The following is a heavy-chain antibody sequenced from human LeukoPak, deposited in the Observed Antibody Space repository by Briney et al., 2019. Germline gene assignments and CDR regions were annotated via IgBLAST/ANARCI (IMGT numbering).Heavy chain of an antibody. CDR2: INHSGST. V-gene: IGHV4-34*01. CDR3: ARGLEVVVVPAARPGIAAAAWFDP. D-gene: IGHD2-2*01. Sequence: SETLSLTCAVYGGSFSGYYWSWIRQPPGKGLEWIGEINHSGSTSYNPSLKSRVTISVDTSKNQFSLKLSSVTAADTAVYYCARGLEVVVVPAARPGIAAAAWFDPWGQGTLVTVSS. CDR1: GGSFSGYY. J-gene: IGHJ5*02.